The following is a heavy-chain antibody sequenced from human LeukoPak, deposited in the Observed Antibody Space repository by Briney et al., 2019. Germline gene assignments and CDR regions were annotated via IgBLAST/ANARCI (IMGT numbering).Heavy chain of an antibody. J-gene: IGHJ4*02. Sequence: GGSLTLSCTASGFPFSSYGMRWVRRARGRGGEGGSAISGRGCGRYYGDSERGLFNISRDNSKNTLYLQMTSLRAEDTAVYYCDNDLKGTMLRGVIRYDYWGQGTLVTVSS. CDR2: ISGRGCGR. D-gene: IGHD3-10*01. CDR1: GFPFSSYG. CDR3: DNDLKGTMLRGVIRYDY. V-gene: IGHV3-23*01.